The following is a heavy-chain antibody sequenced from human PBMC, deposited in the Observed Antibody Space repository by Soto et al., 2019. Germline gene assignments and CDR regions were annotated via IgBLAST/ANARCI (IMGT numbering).Heavy chain of an antibody. D-gene: IGHD6-13*01. Sequence: ASVKVSCKASGYTFTSYATHWVRQAPGQRLEWMGWINAGNGNTKYSQKFQGRVTITRDTSTSTAYMELRSLRSDDTAVYYCARDPPTIASAGREDYWGQGTLVTVSS. CDR2: INAGNGNT. CDR1: GYTFTSYA. V-gene: IGHV1-3*01. J-gene: IGHJ4*02. CDR3: ARDPPTIASAGREDY.